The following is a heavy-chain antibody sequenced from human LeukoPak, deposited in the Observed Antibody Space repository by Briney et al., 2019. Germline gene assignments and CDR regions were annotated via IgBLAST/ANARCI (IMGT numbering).Heavy chain of an antibody. D-gene: IGHD6-13*01. CDR2: LSNSGST. Sequence: SETLSLTCSVSGGSIGSYDWSWIRQPPGKGLEWIGHLSNSGSTNYNPSLKSRVTISVDTSKNQFSLKLNSVPAADTAVYYCARATETFSWFLQHWGQGTLVTVSS. V-gene: IGHV4-59*01. CDR3: ARATETFSWFLQH. J-gene: IGHJ1*01. CDR1: GGSIGSYD.